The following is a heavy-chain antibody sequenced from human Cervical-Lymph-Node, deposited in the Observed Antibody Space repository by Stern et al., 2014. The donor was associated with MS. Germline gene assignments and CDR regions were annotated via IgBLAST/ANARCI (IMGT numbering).Heavy chain of an antibody. CDR3: AKGLGAYYYYYGMDV. CDR1: GFTFSNYA. Sequence: EVQLEESGEGLVQPGGSLRLSCAVSGFTFSNYAMHWVRQAPGKGLEYVSGISTNGGSIYYADSVKGRFTISRDNSKNTLFLQMGTLRVEDTAVYYCAKGLGAYYYYYGMDVWGQGTTVTVSS. J-gene: IGHJ6*02. V-gene: IGHV3-64*02. CDR2: ISTNGGSI. D-gene: IGHD3-16*01.